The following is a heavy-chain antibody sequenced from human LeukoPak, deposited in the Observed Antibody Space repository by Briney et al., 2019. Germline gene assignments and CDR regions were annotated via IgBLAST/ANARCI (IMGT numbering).Heavy chain of an antibody. CDR1: GYSFTSYW. D-gene: IGHD3-3*01. CDR3: ARRNDFWSGYQVNYYYYGMDV. J-gene: IGHJ6*02. Sequence: GESLQISCKGSGYSFTSYWIGWVRQLPGKGLEWMGIIHPGDSDTRYSPSFQGQVTISANKSISTAYLQWSSLKASDTAMYYCARRNDFWSGYQVNYYYYGMDVWGQGTTVTVSS. V-gene: IGHV5-51*01. CDR2: IHPGDSDT.